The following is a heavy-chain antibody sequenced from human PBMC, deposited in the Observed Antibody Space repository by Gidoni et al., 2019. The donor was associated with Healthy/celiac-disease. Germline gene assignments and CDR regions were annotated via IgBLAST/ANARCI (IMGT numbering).Heavy chain of an antibody. D-gene: IGHD3-22*01. Sequence: QVQLVQSGAEVKKPGSSVKVSCKASGGTFSSYAISWVRQAPGQGLEWMGGIIPIFGTANYAQKFRGRVTITADESTSTAYMELSSLRSEDTAVYYCARGTYYYDSSGYDHFDYWGQGTLVTVSS. CDR1: GGTFSSYA. J-gene: IGHJ4*02. CDR3: ARGTYYYDSSGYDHFDY. CDR2: IIPIFGTA. V-gene: IGHV1-69*01.